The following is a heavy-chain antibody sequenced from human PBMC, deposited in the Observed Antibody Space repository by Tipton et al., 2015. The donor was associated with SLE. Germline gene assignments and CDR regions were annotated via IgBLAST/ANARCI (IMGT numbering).Heavy chain of an antibody. D-gene: IGHD2-2*01. CDR1: GGSINGYF. CDR2: VHYSGNI. J-gene: IGHJ5*01. CDR3: ARERAVWAVTSCFGFFDS. Sequence: TLSLTCSVSGGSINGYFWSWIRQPPGKGLEWIGYVHYSGNIKSNPSLKSRVTISVDTSMNHFSLKLNSVTAADTAVYYCARERAVWAVTSCFGFFDSWGQGALVTVSS. V-gene: IGHV4-59*01.